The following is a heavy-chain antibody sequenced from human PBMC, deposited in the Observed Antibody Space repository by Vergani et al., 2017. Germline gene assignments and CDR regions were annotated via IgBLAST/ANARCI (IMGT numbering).Heavy chain of an antibody. J-gene: IGHJ5*02. V-gene: IGHV4-59*01. CDR1: GGPISSYY. D-gene: IGHD2-2*01. CDR2: IYYSGST. CDR3: ARRYCSSISCPNHWFDP. Sequence: QVQLQESGPGLVKPSETLSLTCTVSGGPISSYYWSWIRQPPGKGLEWIGYIYYSGSTNYNPSLKSRVTISVDTSKNQFSLKLSSVTAADTAVYYCARRYCSSISCPNHWFDPWGQGTLVTVSS.